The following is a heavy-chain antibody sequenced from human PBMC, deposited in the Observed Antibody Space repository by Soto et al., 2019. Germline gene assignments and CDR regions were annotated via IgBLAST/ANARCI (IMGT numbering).Heavy chain of an antibody. CDR1: GDSISAYS. V-gene: IGHV4-59*01. CDR2: IHYNGNT. J-gene: IGHJ4*02. CDR3: AREGNLGRWPQPLDF. D-gene: IGHD1-1*01. Sequence: PSETLSLTCTVSGDSISAYSWSWVRQPPGKGLEWIGNIHYNGNTRYNPSLKSRVTMSLDTSKNQFSLRLISVTAADTAKYFCAREGNLGRWPQPLDFWGQGTLVTVSS.